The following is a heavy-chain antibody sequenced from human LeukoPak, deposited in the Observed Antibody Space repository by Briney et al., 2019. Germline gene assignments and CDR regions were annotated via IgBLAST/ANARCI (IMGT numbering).Heavy chain of an antibody. CDR3: ALAAAASAAFDI. CDR2: ISSSSSYI. CDR1: GFTFSSYS. Sequence: GGSLRLSCAASGFTFSSYSMNWVRQAPGKGLEWVSSISSSSSYIYYADSVKGRFTISRDNAKNSLYLQMNSLRAEDTAVYYCALAAAASAAFDIWGQGTMVTVSS. J-gene: IGHJ3*02. D-gene: IGHD6-13*01. V-gene: IGHV3-21*01.